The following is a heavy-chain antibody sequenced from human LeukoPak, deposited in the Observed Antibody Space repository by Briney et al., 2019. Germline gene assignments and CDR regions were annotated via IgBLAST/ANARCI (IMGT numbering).Heavy chain of an antibody. Sequence: PGGSLRLSCAASGFTFNTYTMNWVRQAPGKGLEWVSYISSSSSTIYYADSVKGRFTISRDNSKNTLYLQMNSLRAEDTAVYYCARGTPGGWYYYYGMDVWGQGTTVTVSS. CDR3: ARGTPGGWYYYYGMDV. J-gene: IGHJ6*02. CDR2: ISSSSSTI. D-gene: IGHD3-16*01. CDR1: GFTFNTYT. V-gene: IGHV3-48*01.